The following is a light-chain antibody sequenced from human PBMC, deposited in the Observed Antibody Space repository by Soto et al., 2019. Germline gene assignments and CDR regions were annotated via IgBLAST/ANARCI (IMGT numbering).Light chain of an antibody. CDR2: LGS. J-gene: IGKJ5*01. V-gene: IGKV2-28*01. CDR3: MQALQTPIT. Sequence: EIVMTHSPLSLPVTPGEPSSISFRSSQSLLHSNGYNYLDWYLQKPGQSPQLLIYLGSNRASGVPDRFSGSGSGTDFTLKISRVEAEDVGVYYCMQALQTPITFGQGTRLEI. CDR1: QSLLHSNGYNY.